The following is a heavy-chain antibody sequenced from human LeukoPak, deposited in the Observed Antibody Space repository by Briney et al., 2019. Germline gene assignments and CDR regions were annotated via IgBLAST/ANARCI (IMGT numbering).Heavy chain of an antibody. Sequence: SETLSLTCAVYGGSYSGYYWSWIRQPPGKGLEWIGEINHSGSTNYNPSLKSRVTISVDTSKNQFSLKLSSVTAADTAVYYCARPSGYSYGLNWFDPWGQGTLVTVPS. J-gene: IGHJ5*02. V-gene: IGHV4-34*01. CDR1: GGSYSGYY. CDR2: INHSGST. D-gene: IGHD5-18*01. CDR3: ARPSGYSYGLNWFDP.